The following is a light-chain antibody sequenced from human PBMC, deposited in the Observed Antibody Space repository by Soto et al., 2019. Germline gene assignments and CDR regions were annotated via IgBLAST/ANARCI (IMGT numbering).Light chain of an antibody. CDR2: EVT. CDR3: SSFAGTNSRYV. CDR1: SSDVGGYNF. V-gene: IGLV2-8*01. Sequence: QSVLTQSPSASGSPGQSVTISCTGTSSDVGGYNFVSWYQQLPGKAPKLMIYEVTKRPSGVPDRFSGSKSGNTASLTVSGLQAEDEADYYCSSFAGTNSRYVFGTGTKLTVL. J-gene: IGLJ1*01.